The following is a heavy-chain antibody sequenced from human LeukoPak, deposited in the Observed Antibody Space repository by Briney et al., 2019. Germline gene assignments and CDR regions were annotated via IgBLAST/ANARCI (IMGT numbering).Heavy chain of an antibody. CDR1: GYSISSGYY. CDR3: ARDRTDLDY. J-gene: IGHJ4*02. Sequence: SETLSLTCTVSGYSISSGYYWGWIRQPPGKGLEWIGSIYHSGSTYYNPPLKSRVTISVDTSKNQFSLRLSSVTAADTAVYYCARDRTDLDYWGQGTLVTVSS. CDR2: IYHSGST. D-gene: IGHD1-1*01. V-gene: IGHV4-38-2*02.